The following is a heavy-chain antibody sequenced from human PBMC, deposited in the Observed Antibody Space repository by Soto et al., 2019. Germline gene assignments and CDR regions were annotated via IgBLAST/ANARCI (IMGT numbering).Heavy chain of an antibody. D-gene: IGHD3-16*01. J-gene: IGHJ4*02. CDR2: ASYSGSP. Sequence: QVQLQESGPGLVKPSETLSLTCTVSGGSIGSHYWSWIRQPPGEGLEWIGRASYSGSPSYNPSLKIRVTISIDTSKNQFSLKLTSVTAADTAVYYCARQWGGDYWGQGILVTVSS. CDR1: GGSIGSHY. CDR3: ARQWGGDY. V-gene: IGHV4-59*08.